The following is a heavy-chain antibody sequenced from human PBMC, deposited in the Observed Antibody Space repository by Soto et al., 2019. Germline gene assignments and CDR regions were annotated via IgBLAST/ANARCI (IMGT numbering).Heavy chain of an antibody. J-gene: IGHJ4*02. CDR1: WVSLCTSA. D-gene: IGHD4-17*01. CDR2: VSASGLNT. V-gene: IGHV3-23*01. Sequence: LGGPRRLSCSASWVSLCTSAVALGRQAPGKGLEWVSGVSASGLNTDYADPVKGRFYISRDNSKNTVSLHMNSLRAEDTAFYYCATLLGYGDYSIDYWGQGTLVTVSS. CDR3: ATLLGYGDYSIDY.